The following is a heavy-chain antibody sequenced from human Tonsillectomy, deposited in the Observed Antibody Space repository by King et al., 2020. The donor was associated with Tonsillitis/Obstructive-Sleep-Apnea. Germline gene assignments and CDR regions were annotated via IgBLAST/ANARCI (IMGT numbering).Heavy chain of an antibody. CDR3: AKDGSYGTTGTEEYSWFDP. J-gene: IGHJ5*02. CDR1: GFTFSYYD. V-gene: IGHV3-30*18. CDR2: ISYDGSNK. Sequence: VQLVESGGGVVQPGRSLRLSCAASGFTFSYYDMHWVRQAPGKGLEWMAVISYDGSNKYYADSVQGRFTISRDNSKNTLYLQMNSLRTEDTAVYYCAKDGSYGTTGTEEYSWFDPWGQGTLVTVSS. D-gene: IGHD1-1*01.